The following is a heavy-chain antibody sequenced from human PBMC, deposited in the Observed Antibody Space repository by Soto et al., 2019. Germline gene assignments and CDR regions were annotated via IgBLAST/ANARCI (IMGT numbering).Heavy chain of an antibody. CDR3: ARGQQQLPNYYYYGMDV. D-gene: IGHD6-13*01. V-gene: IGHV5-51*01. CDR2: IYPGDSDT. J-gene: IGHJ6*02. Sequence: LGESLKISCKGSGYSFTSYWIGWVRQMPGKGLEWMGIIYPGDSDTRYSPSFQGQVTISADKSISTAYLQWSSLKASDTAMYYCARGQQQLPNYYYYGMDVWGQGTTVTVSS. CDR1: GYSFTSYW.